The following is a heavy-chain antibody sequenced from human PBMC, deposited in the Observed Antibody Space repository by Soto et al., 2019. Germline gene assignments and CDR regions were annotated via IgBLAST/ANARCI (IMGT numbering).Heavy chain of an antibody. CDR2: ISSSGSTI. V-gene: IGHV3-11*01. D-gene: IGHD3-22*01. Sequence: PGGSLILSCAASGFTFSDYYMSWIRQAPGKGLEWVSYISSSGSTIYYADSVKGRFTISRDNAKNSLYLQMNSLRAEDTAVYYCARAPLTMIVETGFDYWGQGTLVTVSS. CDR3: ARAPLTMIVETGFDY. J-gene: IGHJ4*02. CDR1: GFTFSDYY.